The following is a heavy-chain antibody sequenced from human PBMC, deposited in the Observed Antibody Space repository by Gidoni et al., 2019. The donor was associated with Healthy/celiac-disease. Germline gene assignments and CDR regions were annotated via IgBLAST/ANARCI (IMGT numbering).Heavy chain of an antibody. CDR3: ARGYCSSTSCYDYFDY. CDR2: INPNSGGT. J-gene: IGHJ4*02. CDR1: GYTFTGYY. D-gene: IGHD2-2*01. V-gene: IGHV1-2*02. Sequence: QVQLVQAGAEVKKPGASVKVSCKASGYTFTGYYMHWVRQAPGQGLEWMGWINPNSGGTNYAQKFQGRVTMTRDTSISTAYMELSRLRSDDTAVYYCARGYCSSTSCYDYFDYWGQGTLVTVSS.